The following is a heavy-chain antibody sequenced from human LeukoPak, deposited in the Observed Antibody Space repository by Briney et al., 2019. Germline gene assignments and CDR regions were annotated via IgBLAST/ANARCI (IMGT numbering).Heavy chain of an antibody. Sequence: SVKVSCKASGFTFTSSAVQWVRQARGQRLEWIGWIVVGSGNTNYAQKFQERVTITRDMSTSTAYMELSSLRSEDTAVYYCATVRNIVATRGAFDIWGQGTMVTVSS. V-gene: IGHV1-58*01. J-gene: IGHJ3*02. CDR1: GFTFTSSA. D-gene: IGHD5-12*01. CDR2: IVVGSGNT. CDR3: ATVRNIVATRGAFDI.